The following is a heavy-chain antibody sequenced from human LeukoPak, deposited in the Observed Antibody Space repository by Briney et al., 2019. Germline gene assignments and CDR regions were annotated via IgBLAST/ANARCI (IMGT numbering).Heavy chain of an antibody. CDR1: GGTFSSYA. Sequence: SVKVSCKASGGTFSSYAISWVRQAPGQGLEWMGGIIPIFGTANYAQKFQGRVTITADESTGTAYMELSSLRSEDTAVYYCARDRADPRYYYGSGPYYYGMDVWGKGTTVTVSS. CDR3: ARDRADPRYYYGSGPYYYGMDV. V-gene: IGHV1-69*01. CDR2: IIPIFGTA. D-gene: IGHD3-10*01. J-gene: IGHJ6*04.